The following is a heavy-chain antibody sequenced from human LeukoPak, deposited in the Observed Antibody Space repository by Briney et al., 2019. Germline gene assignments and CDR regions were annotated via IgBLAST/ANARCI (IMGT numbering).Heavy chain of an antibody. CDR2: ISAYNGNT. CDR3: ARAVDSSGYYPLLYNWFDP. J-gene: IGHJ5*02. D-gene: IGHD3-22*01. Sequence: ASVKVSCKASGYTFTSYGISWVRQAPGQGLEWMGWISAYNGNTNYAQKLQGRVTMTTDTSTSTAYMELRSLRSDDTAVYYCARAVDSSGYYPLLYNWFDPWGQGTLVTVSS. V-gene: IGHV1-18*01. CDR1: GYTFTSYG.